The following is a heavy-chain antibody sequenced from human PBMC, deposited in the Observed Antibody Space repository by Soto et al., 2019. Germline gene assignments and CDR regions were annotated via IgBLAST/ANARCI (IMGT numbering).Heavy chain of an antibody. CDR1: GGSISSHF. Sequence: QVQLQESGPGLVKPSETLSLTCTVSGGSISSHFLSWIRQPPGKGLEYVGYTFSGGNTNYNPSLKSRVTRSVDTSKNQYSLILNSVTAADTAVYYCARGHCISTTCYYGAFDIWGQGTMVTVSS. J-gene: IGHJ3*02. CDR3: ARGHCISTTCYYGAFDI. D-gene: IGHD2-2*01. CDR2: TFSGGNT. V-gene: IGHV4-59*11.